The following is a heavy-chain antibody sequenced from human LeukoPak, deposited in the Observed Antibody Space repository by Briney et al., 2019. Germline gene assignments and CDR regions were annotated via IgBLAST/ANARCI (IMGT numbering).Heavy chain of an antibody. V-gene: IGHV1-46*01. CDR3: ARTAARRFDY. CDR1: GYTFTSYY. D-gene: IGHD6-6*01. J-gene: IGHJ4*02. CDR2: INPTGGST. Sequence: ASVKVSCKASGYTFTSYYMHWVRQAPGQGLEWMGIINPTGGSTTYAQKFQGRVTMTRDTSTSTVYMELSSLRSDDTAVYYCARTAARRFDYWGQGTLVTVSS.